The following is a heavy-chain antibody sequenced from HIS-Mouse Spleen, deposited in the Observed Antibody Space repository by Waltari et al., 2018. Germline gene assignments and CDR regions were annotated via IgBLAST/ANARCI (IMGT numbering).Heavy chain of an antibody. Sequence: QVQLQESGPGLVKPSETLSLTCTVSGYSISSGYEWGGIRQPPGKGLEWIGSIYHSWSTYYHPSLKSRVTISVDPSKNHFSLELSSVTAADTAVYYCARDSWAYAIEYFQHWGQGTLVTVSS. CDR1: GYSISSGYE. D-gene: IGHD2-8*01. J-gene: IGHJ1*01. CDR2: IYHSWST. CDR3: ARDSWAYAIEYFQH. V-gene: IGHV4-38-2*02.